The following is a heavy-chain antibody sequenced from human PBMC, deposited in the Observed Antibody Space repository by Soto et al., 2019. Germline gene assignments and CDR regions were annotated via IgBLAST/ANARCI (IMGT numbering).Heavy chain of an antibody. CDR1: GFTVSSNY. V-gene: IGHV3-53*01. D-gene: IGHD2-8*01. CDR3: ARGYCTNGVCYFDY. CDR2: IYSGGST. Sequence: PGGSLRLSCAASGFTVSSNYMSWVRQAPGKGLEWVSVIYSGGSTYYADSVKGRFTISRDNSKNTLYLQMNSLRAEDTAVYYCARGYCTNGVCYFDYWGQGTLVTVSS. J-gene: IGHJ4*02.